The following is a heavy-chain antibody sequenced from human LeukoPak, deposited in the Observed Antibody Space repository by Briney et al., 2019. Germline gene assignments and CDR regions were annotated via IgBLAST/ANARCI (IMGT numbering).Heavy chain of an antibody. D-gene: IGHD2-2*01. J-gene: IGHJ4*02. V-gene: IGHV4-59*01. CDR3: ARQRFQGVVGIFDS. Sequence: PSETLSLTCTVSGGSISSYYWSWIRQPPGKGLEWIGYIYYSGRANYNPSLKSRVTMSEDTSKNQFSLKLSSVTAADTAVYYCARQRFQGVVGIFDSWGQGTLVTVSS. CDR1: GGSISSYY. CDR2: IYYSGRA.